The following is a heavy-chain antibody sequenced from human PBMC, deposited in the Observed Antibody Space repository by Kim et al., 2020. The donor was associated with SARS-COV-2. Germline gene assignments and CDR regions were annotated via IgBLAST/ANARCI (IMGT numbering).Heavy chain of an antibody. CDR3: ARDPYDSSGYGAFDY. D-gene: IGHD3-22*01. V-gene: IGHV3-7*01. CDR1: GFAVSTSW. Sequence: GGSLRLSCVGSGFAVSTSWMTWVRQVPGKGLEWVANIKEDGRDTYYVDSVKGRFTISRDNAKSSVYLQMNSLRAEDTAVYYCARDPYDSSGYGAFDYWG. CDR2: IKEDGRDT. J-gene: IGHJ4*01.